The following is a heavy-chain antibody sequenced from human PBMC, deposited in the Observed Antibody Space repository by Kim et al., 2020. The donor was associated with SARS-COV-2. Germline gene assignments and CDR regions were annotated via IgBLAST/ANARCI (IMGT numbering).Heavy chain of an antibody. CDR2: IYYSGST. J-gene: IGHJ5*02. Sequence: SETLSLTCTVSGGSISSYYWSWIRQPPGKGLEWIGYIYYSGSTNYNPSLKSRVTISVDTSKNQFSLKLSSVTAADTAVYYCARSSSWYVAGPKNWFDPWGQGTLVTVSS. CDR1: GGSISSYY. V-gene: IGHV4-59*13. D-gene: IGHD6-13*01. CDR3: ARSSSWYVAGPKNWFDP.